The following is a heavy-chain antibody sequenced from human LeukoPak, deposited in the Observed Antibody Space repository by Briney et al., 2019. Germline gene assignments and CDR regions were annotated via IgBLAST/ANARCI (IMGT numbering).Heavy chain of an antibody. CDR1: GYTFTSYG. CDR2: IIPIFGTA. Sequence: GASVKVSCKASGYTFTSYGISWARQAPGQGLEWMGRIIPIFGTANYAQKFQGRVTITTDESTSTAYMELSSLRSEDTAVYYCALSYFDWLLIDYWGQGTLVTVSS. J-gene: IGHJ4*02. D-gene: IGHD3-9*01. CDR3: ALSYFDWLLIDY. V-gene: IGHV1-69*05.